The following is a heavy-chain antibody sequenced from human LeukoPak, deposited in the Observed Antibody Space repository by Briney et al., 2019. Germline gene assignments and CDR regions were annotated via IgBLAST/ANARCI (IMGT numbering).Heavy chain of an antibody. CDR3: ARSIGDCSSTSCYIYYYYYGMDV. J-gene: IGHJ6*02. V-gene: IGHV1-18*01. Sequence: GASVKVSCTASGYTFTSYGISWVRQAPGQGLEWMGWISAYNGNTNYAQKLQGRVTMTTDTSTSTAYMELRSLRSDDTAVYYCARSIGDCSSTSCYIYYYYYGMDVWGQGTTVTVSS. CDR1: GYTFTSYG. D-gene: IGHD2-2*02. CDR2: ISAYNGNT.